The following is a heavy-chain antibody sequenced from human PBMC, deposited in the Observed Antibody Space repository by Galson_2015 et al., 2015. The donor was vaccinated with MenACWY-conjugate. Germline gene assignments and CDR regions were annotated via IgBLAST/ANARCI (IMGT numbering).Heavy chain of an antibody. CDR3: ARHPPGGRGMDV. Sequence: QSGAEVTKPGESLQISCKDYGCNFITYWIGWVRQVLGKGLEWVGLISPIDSKTRYSPAFEGRVTISADNSITTAYLQWNSLQASDTAMYYCARHPPGGRGMDVWGQGTTVTVSS. CDR2: ISPIDSKT. J-gene: IGHJ6*02. D-gene: IGHD1-26*01. V-gene: IGHV5-51*01. CDR1: GCNFITYW.